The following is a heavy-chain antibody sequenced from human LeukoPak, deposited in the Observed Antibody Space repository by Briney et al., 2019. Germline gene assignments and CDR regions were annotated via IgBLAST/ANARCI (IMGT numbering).Heavy chain of an antibody. CDR3: TRDPRPGAVNAGWYFEL. CDR2: ISNTGGTT. J-gene: IGHJ2*01. D-gene: IGHD4-17*01. CDR1: GFTFGSYA. Sequence: GRSLRLSCASSGFTFGSYAMSWVRQAPGKGPEWVSAISNTGGTTYYADSVKGRFTIYRDNSKNTVYLRMNSLRAEDTALYYCTRDPRPGAVNAGWYFELWGRGTLVTVSS. V-gene: IGHV3-23*01.